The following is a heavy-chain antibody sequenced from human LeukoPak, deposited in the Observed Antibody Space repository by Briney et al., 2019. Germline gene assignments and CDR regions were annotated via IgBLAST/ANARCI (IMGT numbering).Heavy chain of an antibody. V-gene: IGHV1-2*02. CDR1: GYTFTGYY. J-gene: IGHJ4*02. Sequence: ASVKVSCKASGYTFTGYYMHWVRQAPGQGLEWMGWINPNSGGTNYAQKFQGRVTMTRDTSNSTAYMELSRLRSDDTAVYYCARSLTLDYYDSSGYGYWGQGTLVTVSS. CDR3: ARSLTLDYYDSSGYGY. CDR2: INPNSGGT. D-gene: IGHD3-22*01.